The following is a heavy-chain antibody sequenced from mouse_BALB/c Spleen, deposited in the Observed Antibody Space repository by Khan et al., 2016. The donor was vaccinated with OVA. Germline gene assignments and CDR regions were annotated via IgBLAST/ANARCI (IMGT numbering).Heavy chain of an antibody. D-gene: IGHD3-3*01. J-gene: IGHJ3*01. V-gene: IGHV3-2*02. Sequence: EVKLLESGPGLVKPSQSLSLTCTVTGYSITSDYAWNWIRQFPGNKLEWMGYITYSGRTSYTPSLKSRISITRDTSKNQFFLQLNSVTTEDTATYYCVRGRAYWGQGTLVTVS. CDR1: GYSITSDYA. CDR3: VRGRAY. CDR2: ITYSGRT.